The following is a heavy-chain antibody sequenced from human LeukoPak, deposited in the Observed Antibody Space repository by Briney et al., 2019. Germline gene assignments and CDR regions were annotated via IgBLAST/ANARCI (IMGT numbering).Heavy chain of an antibody. CDR3: ARTYYHMDV. CDR2: IWYDGRNQ. CDR1: GFTFSSHA. J-gene: IGHJ6*03. Sequence: PGGSLRLSCAASGFTFSSHAMHWVRQAPGKGLEWVAVIWYDGRNQYYADSVKGRFTISRDNSKNTLYLQVNSLRAEDTALYYCARTYYHMDVWGKGATVTVSS. V-gene: IGHV3-33*01.